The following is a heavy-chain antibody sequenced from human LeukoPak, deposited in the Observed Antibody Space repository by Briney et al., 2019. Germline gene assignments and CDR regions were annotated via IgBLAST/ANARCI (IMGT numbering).Heavy chain of an antibody. V-gene: IGHV3-66*01. CDR3: ASGYSYASFDY. J-gene: IGHJ4*02. Sequence: GGSLRLSCAASGFTVSSNYMSWVRQAPGKGLEWISVIYSGGTTFYADSVKGRLTISRDNSKNTLYLQMNSVRVEDTAIYYCASGYSYASFDYWGQGTLVTVCS. CDR1: GFTVSSNY. CDR2: IYSGGTT. D-gene: IGHD5-18*01.